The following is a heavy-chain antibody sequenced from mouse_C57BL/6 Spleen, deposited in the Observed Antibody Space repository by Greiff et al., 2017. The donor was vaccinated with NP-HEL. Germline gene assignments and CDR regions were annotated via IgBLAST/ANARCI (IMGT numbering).Heavy chain of an antibody. CDR1: GYTFTGYW. V-gene: IGHV1-9*01. CDR2: ILPGSGSI. J-gene: IGHJ2*01. CDR3: AGRSYGSSYFDY. Sequence: QVQLQQSGAELMKPGASVKLSCKATGYTFTGYWIDWVKQRPGHGLEWIGEILPGSGSITYNEKFKGRATFTADTSSNTAYMQLSSLTTEDSAIYYCAGRSYGSSYFDYWGQGTTVTVSS. D-gene: IGHD1-1*01.